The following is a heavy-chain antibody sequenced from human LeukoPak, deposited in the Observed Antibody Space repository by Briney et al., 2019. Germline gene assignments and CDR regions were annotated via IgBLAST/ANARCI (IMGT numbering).Heavy chain of an antibody. CDR1: GFTFSSYE. Sequence: PGRSLRLSCAASGFTFSSYEMNWVRQAPGKGLEWVSYISSSGSTIYYADSVKGRFTISRDNAKNSLYLQMNSLRAEDTAVYYCARDAYYYGSGSDLDYWGQGTLVTVSS. J-gene: IGHJ4*02. CDR2: ISSSGSTI. V-gene: IGHV3-48*03. D-gene: IGHD3-10*01. CDR3: ARDAYYYGSGSDLDY.